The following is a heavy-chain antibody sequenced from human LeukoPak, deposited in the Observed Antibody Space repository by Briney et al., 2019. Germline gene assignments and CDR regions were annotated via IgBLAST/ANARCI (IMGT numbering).Heavy chain of an antibody. CDR1: GYTFTSYG. D-gene: IGHD3-22*01. V-gene: IGHV1-18*01. CDR2: ISAHNGNT. J-gene: IGHJ4*02. CDR3: ARDSDSSGYFNPPPYDY. Sequence: ASVNVSCKASGYTFTSYGISWVRPAPGQGLEWMGWISAHNGNTNYAQKIQGRLTMTTDTSTSTAYMELRSLRSDDTAVYYCARDSDSSGYFNPPPYDYWGQGTLVTVSS.